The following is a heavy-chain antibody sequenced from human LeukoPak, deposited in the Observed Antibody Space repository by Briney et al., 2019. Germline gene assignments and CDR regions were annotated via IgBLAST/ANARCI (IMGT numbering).Heavy chain of an antibody. CDR1: GFTFNEFG. Sequence: GRSLRLSCAASGFTFNEFGVHWVRQAPGQGLEWVALIWYDGSNKYYADSVKGRFTISRDNSKNTVYLQMNSLRVEDTAVYYCARGPDIIAGGYWGQGTLVTVSS. D-gene: IGHD1-14*01. V-gene: IGHV3-33*01. CDR3: ARGPDIIAGGY. CDR2: IWYDGSNK. J-gene: IGHJ4*02.